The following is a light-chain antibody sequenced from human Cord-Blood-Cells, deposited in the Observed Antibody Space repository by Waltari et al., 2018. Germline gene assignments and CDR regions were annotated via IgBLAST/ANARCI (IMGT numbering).Light chain of an antibody. CDR1: QDISNY. J-gene: IGKJ3*01. CDR2: DAS. CDR3: QQYDNLPLFT. Sequence: DIQMTQSPSSLSASVGDRVTITCQASQDISNYLNWYQQKPGKAPKLLIYDASNLETGVPSRFSGSGSGTDFTFTISSLQPEDIAKYYCQQYDNLPLFTFGPGTKVDIK. V-gene: IGKV1-33*01.